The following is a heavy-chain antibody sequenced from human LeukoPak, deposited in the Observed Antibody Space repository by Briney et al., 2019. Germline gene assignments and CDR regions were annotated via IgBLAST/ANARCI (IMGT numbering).Heavy chain of an antibody. V-gene: IGHV3-23*01. CDR3: ARVSGRSFDY. CDR1: GFTFSNYG. D-gene: IGHD5/OR15-5a*01. Sequence: PGGSLRLSCEASGFTFSNYGMHWVRQAPGKGLEWVSTIFGSGIRTDYADSVKGRFINSRDNSKNTLYLQMNSLRAEDTAVYYCARVSGRSFDYWGQGTLVTVSS. J-gene: IGHJ4*02. CDR2: IFGSGIRT.